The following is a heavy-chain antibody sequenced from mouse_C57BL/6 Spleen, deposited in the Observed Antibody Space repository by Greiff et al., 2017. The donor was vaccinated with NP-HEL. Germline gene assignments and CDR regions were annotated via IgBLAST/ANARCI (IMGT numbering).Heavy chain of an antibody. CDR2: IWTGGGT. D-gene: IGHD3-2*02. CDR3: ARGRLRLPFDY. V-gene: IGHV2-9-1*01. J-gene: IGHJ2*01. Sequence: VKLVESGPGLVAPSQSLSITCTVSGFSLTSYAISWVRQPPGKGLEWLGVIWTGGGTNYNSALKSRLSNSTNNSKSQVFLKMTRLQADDAAGCYCARGRLRLPFDYWGKGTTLTVSS. CDR1: GFSLTSYA.